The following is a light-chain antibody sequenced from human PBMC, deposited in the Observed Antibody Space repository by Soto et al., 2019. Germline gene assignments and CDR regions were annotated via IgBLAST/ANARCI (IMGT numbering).Light chain of an antibody. Sequence: QSVLTQPPSVSGAPGQRVTISCTGSSSNIGAGYDVHWYQQLPGTAPKLLIYGNSNRPSGVPDRFSGSKSGTSASLAITGLQAEDEADYNCQSYDRTLSVVCGGGTKVTVL. CDR2: GNS. CDR3: QSYDRTLSVV. CDR1: SSNIGAGYD. V-gene: IGLV1-40*01. J-gene: IGLJ2*01.